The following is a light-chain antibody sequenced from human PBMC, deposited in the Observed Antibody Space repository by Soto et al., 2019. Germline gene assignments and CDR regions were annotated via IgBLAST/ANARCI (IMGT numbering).Light chain of an antibody. CDR1: QSVSSN. CDR2: DAS. Sequence: EIVMTQSPATLSVSPGEKATLSCRASQSVSSNFAWYQQKPGQAPRLLIYDASTRATGVPARFSGSGSGTEFTLSISSLQSEDFAVYYCQQYNNWPVTFGPGTKVDIK. V-gene: IGKV3-15*01. CDR3: QQYNNWPVT. J-gene: IGKJ3*01.